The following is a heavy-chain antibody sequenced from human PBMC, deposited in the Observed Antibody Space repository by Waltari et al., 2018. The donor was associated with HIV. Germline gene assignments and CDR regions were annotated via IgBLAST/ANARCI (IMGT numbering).Heavy chain of an antibody. CDR1: GDTFRTYT. CDR3: ARNGDYAPAY. Sequence: QVQLVQSGAEVKKPGSSVKVSCRASGDTFRTYTIIWVRQAPGQGLEWVGGIAPIVKATKYAQKFQGRVTLTADESTRTTYMELTSLRSDDTAMYYCARNGDYAPAYWGQGTLVTVSS. V-gene: IGHV1-69*01. CDR2: IAPIVKAT. J-gene: IGHJ4*02. D-gene: IGHD4-17*01.